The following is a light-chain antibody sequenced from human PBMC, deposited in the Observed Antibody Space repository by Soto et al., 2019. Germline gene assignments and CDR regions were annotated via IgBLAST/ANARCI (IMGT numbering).Light chain of an antibody. V-gene: IGKV1-27*01. J-gene: IGKJ5*01. CDR3: QKCNTAPLT. CDR1: QDISVY. CDR2: SAS. Sequence: DIQMTQSPSSLSASVGDRVTITCRASQDISVYLAWYQQKPGKVPKLMIYSASTLQSGVPSLFSGRGARTYFPITISSLQADDVATYYCQKCNTAPLTFGQGTRLEIK.